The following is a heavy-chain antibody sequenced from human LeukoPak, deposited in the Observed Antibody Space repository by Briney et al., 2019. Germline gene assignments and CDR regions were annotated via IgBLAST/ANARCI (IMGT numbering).Heavy chain of an antibody. CDR2: IYYSGST. Sequence: KTSETLSLTCTVSGGSISSYYRSWIRQPPGKGLEWIGYIYYSGSTNYNPSLKSRVTISVDTSKNQFSLKLSSVTAADTAVYYCARATLTGYFDYWGQGTLVTVSS. V-gene: IGHV4-59*08. D-gene: IGHD1-14*01. CDR3: ARATLTGYFDY. J-gene: IGHJ4*02. CDR1: GGSISSYY.